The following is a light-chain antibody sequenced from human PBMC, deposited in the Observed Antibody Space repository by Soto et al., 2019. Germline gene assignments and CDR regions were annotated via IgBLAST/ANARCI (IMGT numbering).Light chain of an antibody. J-gene: IGKJ5*01. CDR3: QQAASFPIT. Sequence: DIQMTQSPSTLSASVGDTVTITCRASESIDNWLAWYQQKPGKAPNLLIYTGSSLQSGVPSRFSGSGSGTDFTLTINSLQPEDFATYYCQQAASFPITFGQGTRREIK. V-gene: IGKV1-12*01. CDR1: ESIDNW. CDR2: TGS.